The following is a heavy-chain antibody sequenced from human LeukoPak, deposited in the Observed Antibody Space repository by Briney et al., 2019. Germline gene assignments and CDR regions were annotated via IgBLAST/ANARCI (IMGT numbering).Heavy chain of an antibody. CDR1: GYTFTSYD. CDR2: MNPNSGNT. V-gene: IGHV1-8*01. Sequence: GASVKASCKASGYTFTSYDINWVRQATGQGPEWMGWMNPNSGNTGYAQKFQGRVTMTRNTSINTAYMELSGLRSEDTAVYYCARRKIDIVVVPAAISGTAKSRPIMDVWGKGTTVTVSS. CDR3: ARRKIDIVVVPAAISGTAKSRPIMDV. J-gene: IGHJ6*03. D-gene: IGHD2-2*02.